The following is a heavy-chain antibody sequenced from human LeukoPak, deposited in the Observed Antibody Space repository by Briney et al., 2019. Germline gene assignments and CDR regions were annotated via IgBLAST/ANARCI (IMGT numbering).Heavy chain of an antibody. Sequence: GGSLRFSCAASGFTFSSYAMSWVRQAPGKGLEWVSAISGSGGSTYYADSVKGRFTISRDNSKNTLYLQMNSLRAEDTAVYYCAKDQDYYDSSGLFGYWGQGTLVTVSS. CDR3: AKDQDYYDSSGLFGY. CDR2: ISGSGGST. D-gene: IGHD3-22*01. CDR1: GFTFSSYA. J-gene: IGHJ4*02. V-gene: IGHV3-23*01.